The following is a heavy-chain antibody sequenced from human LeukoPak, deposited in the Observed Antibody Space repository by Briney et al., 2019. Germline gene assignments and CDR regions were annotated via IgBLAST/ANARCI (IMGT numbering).Heavy chain of an antibody. D-gene: IGHD3-22*01. Sequence: GGSLRLSYAASGFTFSSYSMNWVRQAPGKGLEWVSYISSSSSTIYYADSVKGRFTISRDNAKNSLYLQMNSLRAEDTAVYYCARDSSGYHDNWFDPWGQGTLVTVSS. CDR3: ARDSSGYHDNWFDP. CDR2: ISSSSSTI. J-gene: IGHJ5*02. V-gene: IGHV3-48*01. CDR1: GFTFSSYS.